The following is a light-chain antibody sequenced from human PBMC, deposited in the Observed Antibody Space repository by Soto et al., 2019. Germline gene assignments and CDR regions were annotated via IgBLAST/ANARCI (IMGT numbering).Light chain of an antibody. CDR3: QQYDNLPFT. J-gene: IGKJ4*01. CDR1: QDVSNY. CDR2: AAS. Sequence: DIQMTQSPSSLSASVGDRVTITRQASQDVSNYLSWYQQKPGKAPKLLIYAASNLETGVPLRFSGSGSGTHFTFTISSLQPEDIATYYCQQYDNLPFTFGVGSNVEIK. V-gene: IGKV1-33*01.